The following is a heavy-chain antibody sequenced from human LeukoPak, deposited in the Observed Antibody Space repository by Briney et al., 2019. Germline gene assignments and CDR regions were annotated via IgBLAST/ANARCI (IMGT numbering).Heavy chain of an antibody. CDR2: ISSSGSA. D-gene: IGHD1-1*01. CDR3: ARADNRHAFDY. J-gene: IGHJ4*02. Sequence: SQTLSLTCTVSGGSISNGGYFWNWNRQHPGKGLESIGYISSSGSAYYNPSLKGRVTISVDTSKNQFSLKLMSTTAADTAVYYCARADNRHAFDYWGQGTLVHVSS. CDR1: GGSISNGGYF. V-gene: IGHV4-31*03.